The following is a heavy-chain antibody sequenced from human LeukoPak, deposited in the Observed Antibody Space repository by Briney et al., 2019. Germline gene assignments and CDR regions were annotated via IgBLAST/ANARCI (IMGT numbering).Heavy chain of an antibody. J-gene: IGHJ6*01. V-gene: IGHV3-23*01. D-gene: IGHD2/OR15-2a*01. CDR2: ISGSGDNT. Sequence: GGSLRLSCAASGFSFSGFAMSWVRRTPGKGLEWVSGISGSGDNTLYAASVKGRFTISRDNSKNTLYLEMNSLRAEDTAIYYCAKMKGHPLQKYYMDVWGQGTTVTVSS. CDR3: AKMKGHPLQKYYMDV. CDR1: GFSFSGFA.